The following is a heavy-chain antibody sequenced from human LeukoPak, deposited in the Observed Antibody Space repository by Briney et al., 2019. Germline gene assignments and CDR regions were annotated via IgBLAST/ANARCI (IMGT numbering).Heavy chain of an antibody. J-gene: IGHJ4*02. D-gene: IGHD6-13*01. CDR2: IKQDGSEK. V-gene: IGHV3-7*01. CDR1: GFTFSSYW. Sequence: PGGSLRLSCAASGFTFSSYWMSWVRQAPGKGLEWVANIKQDGSEKYYVDSVKGRFTISRDNAKNSLYLQMNSLRAEDTAVYYCARDRGRLAAAAPKEFDYWGQGTLVTVSS. CDR3: ARDRGRLAAAAPKEFDY.